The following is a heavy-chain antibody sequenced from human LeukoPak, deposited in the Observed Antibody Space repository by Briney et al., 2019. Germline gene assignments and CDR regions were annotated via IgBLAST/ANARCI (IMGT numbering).Heavy chain of an antibody. J-gene: IGHJ5*02. V-gene: IGHV3-30-3*01. CDR1: GFTFSSYA. CDR2: ISYDGSNK. CDR3: ARHGGDYSNAPWFDP. D-gene: IGHD4-11*01. Sequence: GSLRLCCAASGFTFSSYAMHWVRQAPGKGLEWVAVISYDGSNKYYADSVKGRFTISRDNSKNTLYLQMNSLRAEDTAVYYCARHGGDYSNAPWFDPWGQGTLVTVSS.